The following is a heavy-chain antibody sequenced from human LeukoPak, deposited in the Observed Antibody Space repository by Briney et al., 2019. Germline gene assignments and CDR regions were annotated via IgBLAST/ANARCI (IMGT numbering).Heavy chain of an antibody. CDR1: GFTFSDYY. CDR3: ARGSHVAVAVDWFDP. CDR2: ISSSGSTI. J-gene: IGHJ5*02. V-gene: IGHV3-11*04. D-gene: IGHD6-19*01. Sequence: GGSLRLSCAASGFTFSDYYMSWIRQAPGKGLEWVSYISSSGSTIYYADSVKGRFTISRDNAKNSLYLQMNSLRAEDTAVYYCARGSHVAVAVDWFDPWGQGTLVTVSS.